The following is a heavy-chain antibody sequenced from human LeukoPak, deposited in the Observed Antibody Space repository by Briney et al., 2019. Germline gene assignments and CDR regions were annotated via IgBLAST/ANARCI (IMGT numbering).Heavy chain of an antibody. D-gene: IGHD6-13*01. CDR3: ARVGYSSTWYVSSGIEGVNWFDP. Sequence: GGSLRLSCSASGFTFSSYSMNWVRQAPGKGLEWVSYISSSSSTVYYADSVKGRFSISRDSAKNSLYLQMNSLRAEDTAVYYCARVGYSSTWYVSSGIEGVNWFDPWGQGTLVTVSS. CDR2: ISSSSSTV. J-gene: IGHJ5*02. V-gene: IGHV3-48*01. CDR1: GFTFSSYS.